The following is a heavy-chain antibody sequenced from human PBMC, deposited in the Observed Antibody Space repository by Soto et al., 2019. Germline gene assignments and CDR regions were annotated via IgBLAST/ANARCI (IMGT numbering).Heavy chain of an antibody. CDR3: ARAQDVVVTAISSAFDY. CDR1: GGTFSGYA. D-gene: IGHD2-21*02. V-gene: IGHV1-69*13. Sequence: SVKVACKASGGTFSGYAISWVRQAPGQGLEWMGGILPIFGTANYAQKFQGRVTITADESTSTAYMELSSLRSEDPALHYCARAQDVVVTAISSAFDYSAQGTLATVSS. J-gene: IGHJ4*02. CDR2: ILPIFGTA.